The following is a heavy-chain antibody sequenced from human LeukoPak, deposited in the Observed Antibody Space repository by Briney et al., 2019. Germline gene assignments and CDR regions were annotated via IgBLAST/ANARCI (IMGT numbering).Heavy chain of an antibody. Sequence: SETLSLTRTVSGGSISSYYWSWIRQPAGKGLGWIGRIYTSGSPNYNPSLKSRVTMSVDTSKNQFSLKLRSMTAADTALYYCARGRSATMFDYWGQGTLVTVSS. V-gene: IGHV4-4*07. CDR1: GGSISSYY. D-gene: IGHD3-10*01. J-gene: IGHJ4*02. CDR3: ARGRSATMFDY. CDR2: IYTSGSP.